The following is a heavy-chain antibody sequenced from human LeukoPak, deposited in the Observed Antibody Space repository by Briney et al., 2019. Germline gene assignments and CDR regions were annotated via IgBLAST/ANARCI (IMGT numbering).Heavy chain of an antibody. Sequence: PGRSLRLSCAVSGFAFNSYAMHWVRQAPGEGLEWEAFISHDGSAQSYADSVKGRFIISRDNAKNSLYLQMNSLRAEDTAVFYCARDFLNAIDIWGQGTMVTVSS. CDR1: GFAFNSYA. J-gene: IGHJ3*02. D-gene: IGHD2/OR15-2a*01. V-gene: IGHV3-30-3*01. CDR2: ISHDGSAQ. CDR3: ARDFLNAIDI.